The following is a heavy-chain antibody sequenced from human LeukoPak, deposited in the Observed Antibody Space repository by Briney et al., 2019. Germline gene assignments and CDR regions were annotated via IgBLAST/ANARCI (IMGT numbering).Heavy chain of an antibody. CDR1: GFTFSSYG. V-gene: IGHV3-30*03. D-gene: IGHD6-13*01. CDR3: APTTFLAAAGTNNWFDL. CDR2: ISYDGSNK. Sequence: GGSLRLSCAASGFTFSSYGMHWVRQAPGKGLEWVAVISYDGSNKYYADSVKGRFTISRDNSKNTLYLQMNSLRAEDTAVYYCAPTTFLAAAGTNNWFDLWGQGTLVTVSS. J-gene: IGHJ5*02.